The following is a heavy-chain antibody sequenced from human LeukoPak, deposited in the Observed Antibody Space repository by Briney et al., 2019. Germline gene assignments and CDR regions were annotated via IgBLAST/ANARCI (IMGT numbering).Heavy chain of an antibody. V-gene: IGHV3-7*01. Sequence: GGSLRLSCAASGFTFSSNWMHWVRQAPGKGLEWVANVKQDRSDKYYVDSVKGRFTISRDNAKNSLYLQMNSLRAEDTAVYYCAIIPRAAAGPSARSPFHYWGQGTLVTVSS. D-gene: IGHD6-13*01. CDR2: VKQDRSDK. J-gene: IGHJ4*02. CDR1: GFTFSSNW. CDR3: AIIPRAAAGPSARSPFHY.